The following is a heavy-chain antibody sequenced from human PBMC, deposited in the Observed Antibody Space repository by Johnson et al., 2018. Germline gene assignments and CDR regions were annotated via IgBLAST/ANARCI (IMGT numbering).Heavy chain of an antibody. CDR3: AKEGGVAGLGY. Sequence: VQLVESGGGLVQPGGSLRLSCAASGFTFSSYAMSWVRQAPGKGLEWVSAISGSGGSTYYADSVKGRFTISRNNSTGTLYLKMNSLRRADTAVDYCAKEGGVAGLGYWGQGTLVTVSS. J-gene: IGHJ4*02. CDR2: ISGSGGST. V-gene: IGHV3-23*04. D-gene: IGHD6-19*01. CDR1: GFTFSSYA.